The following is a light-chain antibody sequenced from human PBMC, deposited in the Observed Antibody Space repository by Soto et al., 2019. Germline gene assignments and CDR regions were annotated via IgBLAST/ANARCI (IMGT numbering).Light chain of an antibody. CDR3: QQYNTYS. CDR1: QSLNSW. Sequence: DIQMTQSPSTLSASVGDRVSITCRASQSLNSWLAWYQQKPGKAPKLLIYKTSTLESGVPSRFSGSGSGTEFTLTISHLQPDDFATYYWQQYNTYSFGQGTKLEIK. V-gene: IGKV1-5*03. CDR2: KTS. J-gene: IGKJ2*01.